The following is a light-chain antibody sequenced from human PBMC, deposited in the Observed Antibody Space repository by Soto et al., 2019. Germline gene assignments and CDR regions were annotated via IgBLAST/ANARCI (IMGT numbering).Light chain of an antibody. CDR3: QQYGSSPIT. V-gene: IGKV3-20*01. J-gene: IGKJ5*01. Sequence: EIVLTQPPATLSLSPGERATLSCRASQSVSNYLAWYQQKPGQAPRLLIYDASNRATGIPARFSGSGSGTDFTLTISRLEPEDFAVYYCQQYGSSPITFGQGTRLEIK. CDR1: QSVSNY. CDR2: DAS.